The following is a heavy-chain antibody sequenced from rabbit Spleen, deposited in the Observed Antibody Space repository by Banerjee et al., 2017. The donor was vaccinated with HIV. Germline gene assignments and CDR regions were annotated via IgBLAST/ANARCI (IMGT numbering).Heavy chain of an antibody. Sequence: QSLEESGGGLVQPEGSLTLTCTASGFDLNNYYYMCWVRQAPGKGLEWIGCIGTLSGSTYYASWAKGRFSVSKTSSTTVTLQMTSLTAADTATYFCARDLVAVIGWNFSLRGPGTLVTV. V-gene: IGHV1S40*01. CDR3: ARDLVAVIGWNFSL. D-gene: IGHD1-1*01. CDR2: IGTLSGST. J-gene: IGHJ6*01. CDR1: GFDLNNYYY.